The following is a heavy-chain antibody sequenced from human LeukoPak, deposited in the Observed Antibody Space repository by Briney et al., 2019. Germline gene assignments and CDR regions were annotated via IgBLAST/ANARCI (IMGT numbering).Heavy chain of an antibody. CDR1: GGSITNNNW. CDR3: VTASSKSLPN. D-gene: IGHD5/OR15-5a*01. CDR2: MHLDGST. Sequence: SETLSLTCAVSGGSITNNNWWAWVRQPPTKGLEWIAEMHLDGSTNYNPSLKSRITISIDKSRNQFSLTLTSVTAADTAIYYCVTASSKSLPNWGQGTLVTVSS. V-gene: IGHV4/OR15-8*02. J-gene: IGHJ4*02.